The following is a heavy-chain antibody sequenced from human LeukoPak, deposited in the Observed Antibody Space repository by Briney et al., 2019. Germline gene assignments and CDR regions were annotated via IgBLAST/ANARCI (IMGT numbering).Heavy chain of an antibody. Sequence: SETLSLTCAVYGGSFSGYYWSWIRQPPGKGLEWTGEINHSGSTNYNPSLKSRVTISVDTSKNQFSLKLSSVTAADTAVYYCARGLYDFWSGYRRYYFDYWGQGTLVTVSS. D-gene: IGHD3-3*01. CDR2: INHSGST. V-gene: IGHV4-34*01. CDR3: ARGLYDFWSGYRRYYFDY. J-gene: IGHJ4*02. CDR1: GGSFSGYY.